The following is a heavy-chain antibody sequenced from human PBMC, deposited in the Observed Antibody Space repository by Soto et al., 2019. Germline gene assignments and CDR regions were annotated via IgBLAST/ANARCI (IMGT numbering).Heavy chain of an antibody. Sequence: KSSETLSLTCTVSVGSISSGGYYWSWIRQHPGKGLEWIGYIYNSGSTYYNPSLKSRVTISVDTSKNQFSLKLSSVTAADTAVYYCGRGRIVVVTANWFDPWGQGTLVTVSS. V-gene: IGHV4-31*03. CDR2: IYNSGST. D-gene: IGHD2-21*02. CDR3: GRGRIVVVTANWFDP. J-gene: IGHJ5*02. CDR1: VGSISSGGYY.